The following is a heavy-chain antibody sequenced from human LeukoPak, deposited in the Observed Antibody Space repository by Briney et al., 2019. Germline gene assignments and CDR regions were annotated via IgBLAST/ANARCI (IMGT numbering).Heavy chain of an antibody. V-gene: IGHV3-66*01. CDR1: GFTVSSNS. J-gene: IGHJ4*02. D-gene: IGHD3-22*01. CDR3: ARKHYYDSSGFFPPMDY. CDR2: IYSGGST. Sequence: GGSLSLSCAASGFTVSSNSMSWVRQAPGKGLEWVSVIYSGGSTFYADSVKGRFTISIDNSKNTLYLQMNSLRAEDTAVYYCARKHYYDSSGFFPPMDYWGQGTLVTVSS.